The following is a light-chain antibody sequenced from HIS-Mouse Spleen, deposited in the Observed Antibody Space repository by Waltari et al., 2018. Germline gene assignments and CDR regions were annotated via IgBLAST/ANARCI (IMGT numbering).Light chain of an antibody. J-gene: IGKJ2*01. CDR2: GAS. Sequence: ELVLTQSPGTLSLSPGARANLSCRASQSVSSSYLAWYQQKPGQAPRLLIYGASSRATGIPDRFSGSGSGTDFTLTISRLEPEDFAVYYCQQYGSSRYTFGQGTKLEIK. V-gene: IGKV3-20*01. CDR3: QQYGSSRYT. CDR1: QSVSSSY.